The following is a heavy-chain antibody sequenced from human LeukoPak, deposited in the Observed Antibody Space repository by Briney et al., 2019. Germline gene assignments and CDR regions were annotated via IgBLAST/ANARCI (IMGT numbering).Heavy chain of an antibody. CDR1: GFTFSSYG. D-gene: IGHD1-26*01. V-gene: IGHV3-30*03. J-gene: IGHJ4*02. CDR2: ISYDGSNK. CDR3: ARGKLGATPGYFDY. Sequence: GGSLRLSCAASGFTFSSYGMHWVRQAPGKGLEWVAVISYDGSNKYYADSVKGRFTISRDNSKNTLYLQMNSLRAEDTAVYYCARGKLGATPGYFDYWGQGTLVTVSS.